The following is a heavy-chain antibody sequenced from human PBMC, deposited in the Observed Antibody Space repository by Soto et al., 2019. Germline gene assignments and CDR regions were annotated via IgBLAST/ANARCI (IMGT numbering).Heavy chain of an antibody. J-gene: IGHJ6*02. Sequence: QVQLVQSGAEVKKPGSSVKVSCKASGGTFSSYAISWVRQAPGQGLEWMGGIIPIFGTANYAQKFQGRVTITADESTSKAYMELSSLRSEDTAVYYCASYYCSGSYPIPIYYYYGMDVWGQGTTVTVSS. D-gene: IGHD3-10*01. CDR1: GGTFSSYA. V-gene: IGHV1-69*01. CDR3: ASYYCSGSYPIPIYYYYGMDV. CDR2: IIPIFGTA.